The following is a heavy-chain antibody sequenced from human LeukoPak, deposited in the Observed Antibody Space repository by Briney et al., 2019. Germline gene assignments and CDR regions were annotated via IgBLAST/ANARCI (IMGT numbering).Heavy chain of an antibody. D-gene: IGHD4-17*01. CDR1: GGSFSGFY. V-gene: IGHV4-34*01. J-gene: IGHJ4*02. CDR2: INHSGST. CDR3: AGRLRSLDY. Sequence: SQTLSLTRAVYGGSFSGFYWSWIRQPPGKGLEWIGEINHSGSTNYNPSLKSRVTISLDTSKNQFSLKLSSVTAADTAVYYCAGRLRSLDYWGQGTLVTVSS.